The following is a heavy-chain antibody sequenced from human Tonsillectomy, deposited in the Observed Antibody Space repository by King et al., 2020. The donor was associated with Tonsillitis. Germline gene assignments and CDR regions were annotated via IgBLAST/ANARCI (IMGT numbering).Heavy chain of an antibody. V-gene: IGHV3-30*01. Sequence: VQLVESGGGVVQPGRSLRLSCAASGLTFSSYAMHWVRQAPGKGLEWVALTSYDGAHKYYADSVKGRFTISRDNSKNTLYLQMNSLRTDDTAVYYCARALGSSWLTGGAFDIWGHGTVVTVFS. CDR2: TSYDGAHK. D-gene: IGHD6-13*01. CDR1: GLTFSSYA. CDR3: ARALGSSWLTGGAFDI. J-gene: IGHJ3*02.